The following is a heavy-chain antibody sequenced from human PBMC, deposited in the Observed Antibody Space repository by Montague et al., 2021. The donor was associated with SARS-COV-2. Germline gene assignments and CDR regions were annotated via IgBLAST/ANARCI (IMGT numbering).Heavy chain of an antibody. CDR2: IYYSGST. D-gene: IGHD6-13*01. V-gene: IGHV4-39*07. J-gene: IGHJ6*02. Sequence: SETLSLTCTVSGGSISSSSYYWGWIRQPPRKGLEWIGSIYYSGSTYYNPSLKSRVTISVDTSKNQFSLKVSSVTAADTAVYYCARVGRQQLVRLSGMDDWGQGTTVTVSS. CDR1: GGSISSSSYY. CDR3: ARVGRQQLVRLSGMDD.